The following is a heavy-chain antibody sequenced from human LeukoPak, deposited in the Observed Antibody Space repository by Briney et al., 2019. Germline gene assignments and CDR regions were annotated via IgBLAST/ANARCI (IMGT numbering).Heavy chain of an antibody. CDR1: RGTFSSYA. J-gene: IGHJ4*02. D-gene: IGHD3-22*01. CDR2: IIPILGIA. CDR3: ARGPDDIDSSGYGH. V-gene: IGHV1-69*04. Sequence: SVKVSCKASRGTFSSYAISWVRQAPGQGLEWMGRIIPILGIANYAQKFQGRVTITADKSTSTAYMELSSLRSEDTAVYYCARGPDDIDSSGYGHWGQGTLVTVSS.